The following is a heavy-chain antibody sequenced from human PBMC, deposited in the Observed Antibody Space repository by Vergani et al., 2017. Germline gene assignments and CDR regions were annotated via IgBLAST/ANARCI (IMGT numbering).Heavy chain of an antibody. Sequence: EVLLAESGGRMVRPGGSLRLSCAASGFSFDDHGMGWVRQVPGKGLEWVSEISWNGETKNYADSVQGRFIISRDNAKNSLYLQMRTLRPEDTALYYCVXGPLPGIPAMFDSWGQGTLVTVSS. J-gene: IGHJ4*02. CDR3: VXGPLPGIPAMFDS. D-gene: IGHD2-2*01. V-gene: IGHV3-20*04. CDR1: GFSFDDHG. CDR2: ISWNGETK.